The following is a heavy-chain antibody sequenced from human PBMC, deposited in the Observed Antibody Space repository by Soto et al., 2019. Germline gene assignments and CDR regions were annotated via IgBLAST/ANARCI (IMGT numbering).Heavy chain of an antibody. Sequence: QVQLVQSGAEVKKPGASVKVSCKASGYTFTSYGISWVRQAPGQGLEWMGWISAYNGNTNYAQKLQGRVTMTTDTATSPAYRELRSLRSDDTAVYYCARVMMVWGVIRDYWGQGTLVTVSS. CDR1: GYTFTSYG. D-gene: IGHD3-10*01. V-gene: IGHV1-18*01. CDR3: ARVMMVWGVIRDY. J-gene: IGHJ4*02. CDR2: ISAYNGNT.